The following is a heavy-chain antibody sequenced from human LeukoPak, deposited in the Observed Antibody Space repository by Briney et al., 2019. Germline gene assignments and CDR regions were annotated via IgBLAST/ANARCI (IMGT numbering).Heavy chain of an antibody. CDR1: GGTFTSFD. CDR2: IIPILGIA. D-gene: IGHD3-22*01. CDR3: ARDYQNYYDSSGYSY. Sequence: VASVKVSCKASGGTFTSFDINWVRQATGQGLEWMGRIIPILGIANYAQKFQGRVTITADKSTSTAYMELSSLRSEDTAVYYCARDYQNYYDSSGYSYWGQGTLVTVSS. J-gene: IGHJ4*02. V-gene: IGHV1-69*04.